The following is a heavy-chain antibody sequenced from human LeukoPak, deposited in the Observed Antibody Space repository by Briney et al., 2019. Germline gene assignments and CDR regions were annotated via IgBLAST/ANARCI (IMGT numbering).Heavy chain of an antibody. CDR1: GGTFSSYA. CDR2: IIPIFGTA. D-gene: IGHD5-18*01. J-gene: IGHJ4*02. CDR3: ARAGDTAMVTLDY. Sequence: ASVKVSCKASGGTFSSYAISWVRQAPGQGLEWMGGIIPIFGTANYAQKFQGRVTITADESTSTAYMELSSLRSEDTAVYYCARAGDTAMVTLDYWGQGTLVAVSS. V-gene: IGHV1-69*13.